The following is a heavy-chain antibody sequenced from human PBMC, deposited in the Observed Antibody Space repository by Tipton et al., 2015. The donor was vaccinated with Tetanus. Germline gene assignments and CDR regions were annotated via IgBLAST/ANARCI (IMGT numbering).Heavy chain of an antibody. V-gene: IGHV3-30-3*01. Sequence: RSLRLSCAASGFTFSSYAMHWVRQAPGKGLEWVAVISYDGSNKYYADSVKGRFTISRDNSKNTLYLRMNSLRAEDTAVYYCARGYGDYENWGGDYWGQGTLVTVSS. CDR2: ISYDGSNK. CDR1: GFTFSSYA. J-gene: IGHJ4*02. D-gene: IGHD4-17*01. CDR3: ARGYGDYENWGGDY.